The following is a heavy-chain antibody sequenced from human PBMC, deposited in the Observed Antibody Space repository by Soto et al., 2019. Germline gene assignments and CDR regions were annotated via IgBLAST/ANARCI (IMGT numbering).Heavy chain of an antibody. CDR2: INPNSGGT. V-gene: IGHV1-2*04. J-gene: IGHJ6*02. CDR3: ARAQMGSSFLFYYSGMDV. D-gene: IGHD6-13*01. Sequence: ASVKVSCKASGYTFTGYYMHWVRQAPGQGLEWMGWINPNSGGTNYAQKFQGWVTMTRDTSISTAYMELSRLRSDDTAVYYCARAQMGSSFLFYYSGMDVWGQGTTVTVSS. CDR1: GYTFTGYY.